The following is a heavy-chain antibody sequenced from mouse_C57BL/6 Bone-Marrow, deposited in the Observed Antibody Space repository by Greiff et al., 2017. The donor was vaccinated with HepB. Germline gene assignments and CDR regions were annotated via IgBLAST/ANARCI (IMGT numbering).Heavy chain of an antibody. Sequence: QVQLKQPGAELVMPGASVKLSCKASGYTFTSYWMHWVKQRPGQGLEWIGEIDPSDSYTNYNQKFKGKSTLTVDKSSSTAYMQLSSLTSEDSAVYYCAGRLREVYAMDYWGQGTSVTVSS. CDR3: AGRLREVYAMDY. V-gene: IGHV1-69*01. J-gene: IGHJ4*01. CDR1: GYTFTSYW. D-gene: IGHD2-4*01. CDR2: IDPSDSYT.